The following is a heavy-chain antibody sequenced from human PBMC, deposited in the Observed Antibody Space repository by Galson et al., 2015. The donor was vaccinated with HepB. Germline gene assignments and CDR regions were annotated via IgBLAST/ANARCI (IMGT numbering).Heavy chain of an antibody. V-gene: IGHV5-51*03. Sequence: QSGAEVKKPGESLKISCQGSGYSFTSYWIGWVRQMPGKGLEWMGIIYPGDSDTRYSPSIQGHVTISADKSISTAYLQWSSLKASDTAMYYCARRGYGSGGPSAFDIWGQGTMVTVSS. CDR1: GYSFTSYW. CDR2: IYPGDSDT. J-gene: IGHJ3*02. CDR3: ARRGYGSGGPSAFDI. D-gene: IGHD3-10*01.